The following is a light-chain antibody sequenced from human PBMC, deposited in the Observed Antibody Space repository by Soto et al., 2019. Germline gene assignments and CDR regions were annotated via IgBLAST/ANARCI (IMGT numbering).Light chain of an antibody. CDR1: QSVSSN. CDR2: GAS. V-gene: IGKV3-15*01. CDR3: QQYNNWPPWT. J-gene: IGKJ1*01. Sequence: EILMTQSPATLSVSPGERATLSCRASQSVSSNLAWYQQKPGQAPRLLIYGASTRATGIPARFSGSGPGTEFTLTISSLQSEDFAVYYCQQYNNWPPWTFGQGTKVDIK.